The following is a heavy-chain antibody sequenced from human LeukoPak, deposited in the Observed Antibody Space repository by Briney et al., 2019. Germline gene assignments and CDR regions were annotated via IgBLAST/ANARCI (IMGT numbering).Heavy chain of an antibody. D-gene: IGHD6-13*01. Sequence: GGSLRLSCAASGFTFSSYAMSWVRQDPGKGLEWVLACSGSGGSTYYAVTVKGRFTITRDNSKNTLYLQMNRLRAEDTAVYYCAKVRSRIAAAGTSVYYFDYWGQGTLVTVSS. J-gene: IGHJ4*02. CDR1: GFTFSSYA. CDR3: AKVRSRIAAAGTSVYYFDY. V-gene: IGHV3-23*01. CDR2: CSGSGGST.